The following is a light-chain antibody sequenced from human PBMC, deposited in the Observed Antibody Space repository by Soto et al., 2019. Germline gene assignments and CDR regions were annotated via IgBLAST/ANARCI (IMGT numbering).Light chain of an antibody. Sequence: DIVMTQSPDSLAVSLGERATFNCKSSQSILDRSKNKYYLAWYQQKSGQPPKLLIYGASLRESGVPDRFTGSGSGTDFTLTISSLQAEDVAVYYCQQYFTSPWTFGQGTKVEI. CDR3: QQYFTSPWT. CDR1: QSILDRSKNKYY. V-gene: IGKV4-1*01. CDR2: GAS. J-gene: IGKJ1*01.